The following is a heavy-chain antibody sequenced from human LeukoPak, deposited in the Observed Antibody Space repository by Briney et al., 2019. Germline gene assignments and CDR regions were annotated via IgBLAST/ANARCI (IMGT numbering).Heavy chain of an antibody. V-gene: IGHV3-30*03. Sequence: SGGSLRLSCAASGFTFSNAWMSWVRQAPGKGLEWVAVISYDGSNKYYADSVKGRFTISRDNSKNTLYLQMNSLRAEDTAVYYCARDGGGYDSSGYYFRQFCMDVWGKGTTVTVSS. CDR2: ISYDGSNK. D-gene: IGHD3-22*01. CDR1: GFTFSNAW. J-gene: IGHJ6*03. CDR3: ARDGGGYDSSGYYFRQFCMDV.